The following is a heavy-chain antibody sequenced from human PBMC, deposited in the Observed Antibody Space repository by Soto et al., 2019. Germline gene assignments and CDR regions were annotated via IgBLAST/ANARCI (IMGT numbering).Heavy chain of an antibody. Sequence: GGSLRLSCAASGFTFSSYNMHWVRQATGKGLEWVSAIGTAGDPYYPGSVKGRFTISRENAKNSLYLQMNSLRAGDTAVYYCARGRPYSSGWYVSYYYGMDVWGQGTTVTYSS. J-gene: IGHJ6*02. CDR2: IGTAGDP. V-gene: IGHV3-13*05. CDR1: GFTFSSYN. CDR3: ARGRPYSSGWYVSYYYGMDV. D-gene: IGHD6-19*01.